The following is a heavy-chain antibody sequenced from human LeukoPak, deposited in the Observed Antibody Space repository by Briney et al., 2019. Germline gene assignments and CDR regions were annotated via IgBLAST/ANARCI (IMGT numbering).Heavy chain of an antibody. CDR3: ANSPNYVLRYFDWFKRPAWFDP. CDR2: ISGSGGST. D-gene: IGHD3-9*01. V-gene: IGHV3-23*01. Sequence: GGSLRLSCAASGFTFSSYAMSWVRQAPGKGLEWVSAISGSGGSTYYADSVKGRFTISRDNSKNTLYLQMNSLRAEDTAVYYCANSPNYVLRYFDWFKRPAWFDPWGQGTLVTVSS. CDR1: GFTFSSYA. J-gene: IGHJ5*02.